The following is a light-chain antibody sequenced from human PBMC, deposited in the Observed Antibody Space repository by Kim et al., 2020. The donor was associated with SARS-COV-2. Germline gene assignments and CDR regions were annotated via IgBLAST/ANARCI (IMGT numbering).Light chain of an antibody. CDR1: KLGEKY. V-gene: IGLV3-1*01. CDR3: QTWDSITVV. J-gene: IGLJ2*01. Sequence: SYELTQPPSVSVSPGQTASITCSGDKLGEKYACWYQQKPGQSPVLVIYQDTKRPSGIPERFSGSNSGNTATLTIRGTQAMDEADYYCQTWDSITVVFGGG. CDR2: QDT.